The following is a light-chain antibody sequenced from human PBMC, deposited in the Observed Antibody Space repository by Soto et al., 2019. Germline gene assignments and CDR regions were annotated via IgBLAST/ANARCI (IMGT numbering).Light chain of an antibody. CDR3: QQSSNWPLT. CDR1: QSVSSS. Sequence: EIVLTQSPATLSLSPGERATLSCRASQSVSSSLVWYQQKPGQAPRLLMYDASTRATGIPARFIGSGSGTDFTLTISGLDPEDFAVYYCQQSSNWPLTFGGGTEVEI. V-gene: IGKV3-11*01. J-gene: IGKJ4*01. CDR2: DAS.